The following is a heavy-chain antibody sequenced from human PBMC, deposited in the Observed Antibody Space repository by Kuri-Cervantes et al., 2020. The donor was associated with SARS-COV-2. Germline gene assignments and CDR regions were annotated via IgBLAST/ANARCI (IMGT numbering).Heavy chain of an antibody. Sequence: ASVKVSCKASGYTFTSYDINWVRQATGQGLEWMGWMNPNSGNTGYAQKFQGRVTITRNTSISTAYMELSSLRSEDTAVYHCARAHAYDFWSGYSHWYFDLWGRGTLVTVSS. CDR1: GYTFTSYD. J-gene: IGHJ2*01. D-gene: IGHD3-3*01. V-gene: IGHV1-8*03. CDR3: ARAHAYDFWSGYSHWYFDL. CDR2: MNPNSGNT.